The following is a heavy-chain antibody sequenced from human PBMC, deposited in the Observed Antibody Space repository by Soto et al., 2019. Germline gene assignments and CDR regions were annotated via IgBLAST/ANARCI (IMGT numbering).Heavy chain of an antibody. Sequence: PSETLSLTCAVSGDSISNYFWNWIRQPPGKGLEWIGYISYSGTTKYNPSLKSRVTISVDTSKNQFSLRLRSLTAADTAVYHCARSGYDISGFYLKQFDPWGQGTLVTVSS. V-gene: IGHV4-59*01. J-gene: IGHJ5*02. CDR2: ISYSGTT. D-gene: IGHD3-22*01. CDR3: ARSGYDISGFYLKQFDP. CDR1: GDSISNYF.